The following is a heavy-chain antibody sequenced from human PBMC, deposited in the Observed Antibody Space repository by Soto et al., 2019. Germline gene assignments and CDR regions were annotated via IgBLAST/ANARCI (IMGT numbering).Heavy chain of an antibody. CDR3: AKDRVDIVATMNAWDY. Sequence: EVQLLESGGGLVQPGGSLRLSCAASGFTFSSYAMSWVRQAPGKGLEWVSAISGSGGSTYYADSVKGRFTISRDNSKNTLYLQMNSLRAEDTAVYYCAKDRVDIVATMNAWDYWGQGTLVTVSS. CDR1: GFTFSSYA. D-gene: IGHD5-12*01. V-gene: IGHV3-23*01. CDR2: ISGSGGST. J-gene: IGHJ4*02.